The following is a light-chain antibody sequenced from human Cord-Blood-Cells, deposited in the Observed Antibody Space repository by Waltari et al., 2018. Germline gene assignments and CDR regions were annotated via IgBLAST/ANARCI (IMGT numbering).Light chain of an antibody. J-gene: IGKJ2*01. CDR3: QQGYSTPYT. Sequence: DIQMTQSPSSLSASVGDRVTITCRASQSISSYLNWYQQKPGKAPKLLIYAASSFQSWVPSRFSGSGSGTDFTLTINSLQPEDFATYYWQQGYSTPYTFGQGTKLEIK. V-gene: IGKV1-39*01. CDR1: QSISSY. CDR2: AAS.